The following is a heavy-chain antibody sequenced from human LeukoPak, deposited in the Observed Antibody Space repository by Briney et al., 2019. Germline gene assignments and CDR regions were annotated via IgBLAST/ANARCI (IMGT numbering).Heavy chain of an antibody. J-gene: IGHJ4*02. Sequence: GESLKISCKGSEYSFSSYWIGWVRQMPGKGLEWMGIIYPADSDARYSPSFQGQVTVSADKSISTAYLQWSSLKASDTAIYYCARLPSSRYPYYFDFWGQGALVTVSS. CDR3: ARLPSSRYPYYFDF. CDR1: EYSFSSYW. V-gene: IGHV5-51*01. CDR2: IYPADSDA. D-gene: IGHD6-13*01.